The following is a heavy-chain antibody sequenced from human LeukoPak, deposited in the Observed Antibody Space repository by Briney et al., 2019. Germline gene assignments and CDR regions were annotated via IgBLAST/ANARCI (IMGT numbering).Heavy chain of an antibody. CDR3: AKAMRDIQWLIDY. CDR1: GFTFSSYA. Sequence: GGSLRLSCAASGFTFSSYAMTWVRQAPGKGLEWVSAISGSGGSTYYADSVKGRFTISRDNSKNTLYLQMNSLRAEDTAVYYCAKAMRDIQWLIDYWGQGTLVTVSS. D-gene: IGHD5-12*01. V-gene: IGHV3-23*01. CDR2: ISGSGGST. J-gene: IGHJ4*02.